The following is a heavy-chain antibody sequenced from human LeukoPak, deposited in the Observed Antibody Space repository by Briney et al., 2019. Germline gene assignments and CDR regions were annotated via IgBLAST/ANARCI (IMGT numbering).Heavy chain of an antibody. CDR1: GGSISSYY. Sequence: RPSETLSLTCTVSGGSISSYYWSWIRQPPGKGLEWIGYIYYSVSTNYNPSLKSRVTISVDTSKNQFSLKLSSVTAADTAVYYCARGKRYYYDSSGYPYFDYWGQGTLVTVSS. J-gene: IGHJ4*02. D-gene: IGHD3-22*01. CDR2: IYYSVST. V-gene: IGHV4-59*01. CDR3: ARGKRYYYDSSGYPYFDY.